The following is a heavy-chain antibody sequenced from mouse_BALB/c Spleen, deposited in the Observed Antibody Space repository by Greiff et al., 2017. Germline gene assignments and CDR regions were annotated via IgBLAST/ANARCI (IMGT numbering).Heavy chain of an antibody. V-gene: IGHV1-83*01. Sequence: VQLQQSGPELVKPGASVKMSCKASGYTFTDYVISWVKQRTGQGLEWIGEIYPGSGSTYYNEKFKGKATFTADTSSNTAYMQLSSLTSEDSAVYYCAKRATASYAMDYWGQGTSVTVSS. CDR1: GYTFTDYV. CDR2: IYPGSGST. D-gene: IGHD1-2*01. CDR3: AKRATASYAMDY. J-gene: IGHJ4*01.